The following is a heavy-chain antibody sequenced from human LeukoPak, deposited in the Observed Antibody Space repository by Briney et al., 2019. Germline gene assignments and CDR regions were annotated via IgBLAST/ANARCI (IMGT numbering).Heavy chain of an antibody. V-gene: IGHV3-30-3*01. J-gene: IGHJ5*02. D-gene: IGHD1-1*01. CDR1: GFTFRDYA. CDR2: ISYEGSNK. CDR3: AKVSADNRHAIGFFFDP. Sequence: PGGSLRLSCAASGFTFRDYAMHWVRQAPGKGLEWVALISYEGSNKYYADSVKGRFTISRDNSKNTLYLEVNSLRAEDTAVYYCAKVSADNRHAIGFFFDPWGQGTLVTVSS.